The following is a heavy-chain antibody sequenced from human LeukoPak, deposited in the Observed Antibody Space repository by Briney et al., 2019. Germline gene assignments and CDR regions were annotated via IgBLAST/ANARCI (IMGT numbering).Heavy chain of an antibody. D-gene: IGHD3-3*01. Sequence: SVKVSCKASGFTFSSAAIQWVRQARGQRLEWIGWIVVGSGDTSHAQKFQERVTITRDTSTSTAYMELSSLRSEDTAVYYCAAEFWHSATDAFDIWGQGTMVTVSS. J-gene: IGHJ3*02. V-gene: IGHV1-58*02. CDR3: AAEFWHSATDAFDI. CDR2: IVVGSGDT. CDR1: GFTFSSAA.